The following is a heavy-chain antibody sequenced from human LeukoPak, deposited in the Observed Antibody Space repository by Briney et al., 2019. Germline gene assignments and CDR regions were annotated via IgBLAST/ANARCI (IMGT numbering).Heavy chain of an antibody. D-gene: IGHD3-3*01. CDR1: GGSISNKY. CDR3: ARAHAYYDFWSGYYYDAFDI. V-gene: IGHV4-59*12. J-gene: IGHJ3*02. Sequence: SETLSLTCTVSGGSISNKYWSWIRQPPGKGLEWIGYIYYSGSTNYNPSLKSRVTISVDTSKNQFSLKLSSVTAADTAVYYCARAHAYYDFWSGYYYDAFDIWGQGTMVTVSS. CDR2: IYYSGST.